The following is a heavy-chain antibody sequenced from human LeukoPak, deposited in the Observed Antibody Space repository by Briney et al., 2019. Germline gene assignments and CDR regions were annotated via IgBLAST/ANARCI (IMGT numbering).Heavy chain of an antibody. CDR1: GYTFGSDD. Sequence: ASVKVSCKASGYTFGSDDINLVRQAPGQGLEWMGWMNPKSGNTGYAQKFLGRVTMTRNTSISTAYMELSRLRSEDTAVYYCARGRAFPGVAPRQVWFDPWGQGTPVTVSS. CDR3: ARGRAFPGVAPRQVWFDP. CDR2: MNPKSGNT. J-gene: IGHJ5*02. D-gene: IGHD3-10*01. V-gene: IGHV1-8*02.